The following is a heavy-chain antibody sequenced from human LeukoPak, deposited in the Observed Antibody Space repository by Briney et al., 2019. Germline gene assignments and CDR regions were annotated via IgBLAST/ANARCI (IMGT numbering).Heavy chain of an antibody. CDR3: ARDNDFDY. J-gene: IGHJ4*02. Sequence: GESLKISCKGSGYSFITNWIGWVRQKPGKGLEWMGIIYPGGGSTSYAQKFQGRVTMTRDMSTSTVYMELSSLRSEDTAIYYCARDNDFDYWGQGTLVTVSS. CDR2: IYPGGGST. V-gene: IGHV1-46*01. CDR1: GYSFITNW. D-gene: IGHD2-8*01.